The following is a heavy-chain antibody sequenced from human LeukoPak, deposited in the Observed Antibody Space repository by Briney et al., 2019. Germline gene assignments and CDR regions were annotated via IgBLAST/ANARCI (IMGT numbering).Heavy chain of an antibody. CDR3: ARDNLSDDSSGYYLDY. CDR1: GGSISSSNW. CDR2: IYHSGST. V-gene: IGHV4-4*02. D-gene: IGHD3-22*01. J-gene: IGHJ4*02. Sequence: PSETLSLTCAVSGGSISSSNWWSWVRQPPGKGLEWIGEIYHSGSTNYNPSLKSRVTVSVDKSKNQFSLKLSSVTAADTAVYYCARDNLSDDSSGYYLDYWGQGTLVTVSS.